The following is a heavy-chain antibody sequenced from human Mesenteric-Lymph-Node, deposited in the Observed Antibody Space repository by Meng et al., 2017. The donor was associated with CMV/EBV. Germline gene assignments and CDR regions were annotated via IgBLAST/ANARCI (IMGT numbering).Heavy chain of an antibody. J-gene: IGHJ4*02. D-gene: IGHD3-22*01. Sequence: GESLKISCAASGSTFSRYWMSWVRQAPGKGLERVANIKHDGSEIYYVDSVKGRFTISRDNAKNSLYLQMSSLRAEDTAVFYCVRDDSTGYYYFDYWGQGTLVTVSS. V-gene: IGHV3-7*01. CDR3: VRDDSTGYYYFDY. CDR1: GSTFSRYW. CDR2: IKHDGSEI.